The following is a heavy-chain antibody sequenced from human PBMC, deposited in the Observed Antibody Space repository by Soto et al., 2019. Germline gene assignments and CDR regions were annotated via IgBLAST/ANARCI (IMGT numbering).Heavy chain of an antibody. V-gene: IGHV1-18*01. CDR2: ISAYNGNT. D-gene: IGHD2-2*01. CDR3: ARRGVVVPAAMLTAIDV. Sequence: QVQLVQSGAEVKKPGASVKVSCKASGYTFTSYGISWVRQAPGQGLEWMGWISAYNGNTNYAQKLQGRVTMTTDTSKRPDYMELRSLRDDDTAVYYGARRGVVVPAAMLTAIDVWGQGTTVNVSS. CDR1: GYTFTSYG. J-gene: IGHJ6*02.